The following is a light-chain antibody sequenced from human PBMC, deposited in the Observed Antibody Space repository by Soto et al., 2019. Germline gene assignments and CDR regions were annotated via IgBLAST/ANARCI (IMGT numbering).Light chain of an antibody. CDR3: QQPDSYPCT. CDR1: QGFSNS. V-gene: IGKV1-9*01. J-gene: IGKJ2*02. Sequence: DIQLTQSPSFLSASVGDRVTITCRASQGFSNSLAWYQQKPGKAPTLLVYAASTLQSGVPSRFSGSGSGTEFTLTISSLQLEDFATYYCQQPDSYPCTFGQGTKLEIK. CDR2: AAS.